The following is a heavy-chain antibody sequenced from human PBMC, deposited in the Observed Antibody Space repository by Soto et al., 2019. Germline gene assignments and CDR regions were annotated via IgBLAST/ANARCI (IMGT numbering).Heavy chain of an antibody. V-gene: IGHV3-9*01. CDR1: GFTFDDYA. J-gene: IGHJ4*02. CDR2: ITWNSVYT. D-gene: IGHD6-13*01. CDR3: AKALYGSSSSPIDF. Sequence: EVQLVESGGGLVQPGRSLRLSCAASGFTFDDYAMHWVRQAPGKGLEWVSYITWNSVYTGYADSVKGRFTIPRDNANNSLYLQMNSLKPEDTAFYYCAKALYGSSSSPIDFWGQGTLVTVSS.